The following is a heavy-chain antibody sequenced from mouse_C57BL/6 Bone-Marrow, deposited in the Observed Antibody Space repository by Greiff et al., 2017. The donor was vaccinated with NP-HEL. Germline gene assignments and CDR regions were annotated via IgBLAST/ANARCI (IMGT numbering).Heavy chain of an antibody. V-gene: IGHV7-1*01. CDR1: GFTFSDFY. D-gene: IGHD1-1*01. CDR2: SRNKANDDTT. J-gene: IGHJ2*01. CDR3: ARAYYYYGSFDY. Sequence: EVKVVESGGGLVQSGRSLRLSCATSGFTFSDFYMEWVRQAPGKGLEWIAASRNKANDDTTEYSASVKGRFIVSRDTSQSILYLQMNALRAEDTAIYYCARAYYYYGSFDYWGQGTTLTVSS.